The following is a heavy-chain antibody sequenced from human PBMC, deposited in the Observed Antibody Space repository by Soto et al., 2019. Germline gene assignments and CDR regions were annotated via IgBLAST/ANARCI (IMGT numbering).Heavy chain of an antibody. CDR1: GYTFTSYA. Sequence: GASVTVSCKASGYTFTSYAMHWVRQAPGQRLEWMGWINAGNGNTKYSQKLQGRVTMTADTSTSTAYMELRSLRSDDTAVYYCARCVGELLPEDYYMDVWGKGTTVTVSS. CDR2: INAGNGNT. CDR3: ARCVGELLPEDYYMDV. J-gene: IGHJ6*03. D-gene: IGHD3-10*01. V-gene: IGHV1-3*01.